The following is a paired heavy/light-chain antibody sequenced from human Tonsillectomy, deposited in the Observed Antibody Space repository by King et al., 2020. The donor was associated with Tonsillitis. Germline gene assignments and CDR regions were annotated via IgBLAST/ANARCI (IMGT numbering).Light chain of an antibody. J-gene: IGLJ2*01. CDR3: QAWDSSAIV. V-gene: IGLV3-1*01. CDR1: KLGGKY. Sequence: SYELTQPPSVSVSPGQTASITCSGDKLGGKYVCWYQQKPGQPPVLVIYQDSQRPSGIPERFSGSNSGNTATLTISGTQAMDEADYYCQAWDSSAIVFGGGTKLTVL. CDR2: QDS.
Heavy chain of an antibody. CDR1: GFSLSTSGVG. Sequence: QITLKESGPTLVKPTQTLTLTCTFSGFSLSTSGVGVVWIRQPPGKALEWLALIYWNDDKRYSPSLRSRLTITKDTSKNQVVLTMTNMDPVDTATYFCAHRLLSDSGYSYGLDYWGQGTLVTVSS. V-gene: IGHV2-5*01. D-gene: IGHD5-18*01. CDR3: AHRLLSDSGYSYGLDY. CDR2: IYWNDDK. J-gene: IGHJ4*02.